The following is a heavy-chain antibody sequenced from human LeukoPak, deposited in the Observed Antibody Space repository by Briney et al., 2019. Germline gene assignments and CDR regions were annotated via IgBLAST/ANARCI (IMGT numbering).Heavy chain of an antibody. CDR1: GFTFGSYS. CDR2: ISGSGDNT. J-gene: IGHJ4*02. CDR3: ATLPYYYDSSGSYYFDY. D-gene: IGHD3-22*01. Sequence: GGSLRLSCAASGFTFGSYSMSWVRQAPGKGLEWVSSISGSGDNTYYADSVKGRFTISRDNSKDTLYLQMNSLRVEDTAVYYCATLPYYYDSSGSYYFDYWGQGTLVTVSS. V-gene: IGHV3-23*01.